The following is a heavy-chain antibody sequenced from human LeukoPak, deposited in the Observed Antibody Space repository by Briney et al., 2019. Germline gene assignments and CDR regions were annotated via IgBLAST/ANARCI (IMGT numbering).Heavy chain of an antibody. V-gene: IGHV3-21*01. CDR1: GFTFSSYS. D-gene: IGHD3-22*01. CDR2: ISSSSSYI. CDR3: ARDEVPSYYDSSGYYYY. J-gene: IGHJ4*02. Sequence: GGSLRLSCAASGFTFSSYSMNWVRQAPGKGPEWVSSISSSSSYIYYGDSVKGRFTISRDNARNSLYLQMNSLRAEDTAVYYCARDEVPSYYDSSGYYYYWGQGTLVTVSS.